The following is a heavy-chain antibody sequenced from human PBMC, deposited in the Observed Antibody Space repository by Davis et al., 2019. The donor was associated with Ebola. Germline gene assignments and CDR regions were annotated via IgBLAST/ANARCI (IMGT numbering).Heavy chain of an antibody. Sequence: GESLKISCATSGFIFSNYAMHWVRQAPGKGLEWVAVMSYDGSKKNYADSVKGRFSVSRQDSNNTVFLQMNSLRVEDSAIYYCARVGPPEALDIWGQGTMVTVSS. CDR3: ARVGPPEALDI. J-gene: IGHJ3*02. V-gene: IGHV3-30*14. D-gene: IGHD1-14*01. CDR1: GFIFSNYA. CDR2: MSYDGSKK.